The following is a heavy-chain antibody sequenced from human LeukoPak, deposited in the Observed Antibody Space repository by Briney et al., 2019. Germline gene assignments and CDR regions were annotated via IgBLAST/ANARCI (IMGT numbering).Heavy chain of an antibody. CDR3: ARGRQDFNMILVVMAGVSYYLDV. CDR1: GGSFSDYY. D-gene: IGHD3-22*01. J-gene: IGHJ6*03. CDR2: MSSSGIS. V-gene: IGHV4-34*01. Sequence: SETLSLTCAVYGGSFSDYYWTWIRQTPGKGLEWIGEMSSSGISNYNPSLKSRVTISVDTSKNQFSLKLRSVTAADTAVYYCARGRQDFNMILVVMAGVSYYLDVWSKGTTVTVS.